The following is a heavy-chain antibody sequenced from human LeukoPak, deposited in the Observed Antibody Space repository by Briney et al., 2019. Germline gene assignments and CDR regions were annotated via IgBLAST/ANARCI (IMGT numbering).Heavy chain of an antibody. V-gene: IGHV3-21*01. CDR2: ISSSSSYI. CDR1: GFTFSSYS. D-gene: IGHD2-8*01. J-gene: IGHJ6*03. CDR3: ARAGVGYCTNGVCPEFYYYYMDV. Sequence: GGSLRLSCAASGFTFSSYSMNWVRQAPGKGLEWVSSISSSSSYIYYADSVKGRFTISRDNAKNSLYLQMNSLRAEDTAVYCCARAGVGYCTNGVCPEFYYYYMDVWGKGTTVTVSS.